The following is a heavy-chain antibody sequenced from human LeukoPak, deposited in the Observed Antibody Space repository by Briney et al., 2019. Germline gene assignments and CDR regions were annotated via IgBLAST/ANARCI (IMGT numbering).Heavy chain of an antibody. V-gene: IGHV1-18*01. Sequence: ASVKVSCKASGYTFASYGISWVRQGPGQGLEWMGWISAYNGNTNYAQKLQGRVTMTTDTSTSTAYMELRSLRSDDTAVYYCARSPTLSYYDSSGYYLGYWGQGTLVTVSS. J-gene: IGHJ4*02. CDR3: ARSPTLSYYDSSGYYLGY. CDR1: GYTFASYG. D-gene: IGHD3-22*01. CDR2: ISAYNGNT.